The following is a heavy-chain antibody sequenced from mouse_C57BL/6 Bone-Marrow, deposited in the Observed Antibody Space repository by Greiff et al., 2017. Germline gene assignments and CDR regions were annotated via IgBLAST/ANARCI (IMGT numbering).Heavy chain of an antibody. CDR2: IYPRSGNT. J-gene: IGHJ1*03. Sequence: QVQLQQPGAELARPGASVTLSCKASGYTFTSYGISWVKQRTGQGLEWIGEIYPRSGNTYYNEKFKGKATLTADKSSSTAYMELRSLASEDSAGCICARELRWYFDVWGTVTTVTVSS. V-gene: IGHV1-81*01. CDR3: ARELRWYFDV. CDR1: GYTFTSYG.